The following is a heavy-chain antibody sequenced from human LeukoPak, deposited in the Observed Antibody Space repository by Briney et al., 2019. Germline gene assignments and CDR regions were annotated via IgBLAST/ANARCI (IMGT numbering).Heavy chain of an antibody. D-gene: IGHD3-10*01. Sequence: PGRCLRLSCAASGFTFSSYAMHWVRQAPGKGLEYVSAISSNGGSTYYANSVKGRFTISRDNSKNTLYLRMGSLRAEDMAVYYCARGGITKFDYWGQGTLVTASS. CDR2: ISSNGGST. CDR3: ARGGITKFDY. CDR1: GFTFSSYA. J-gene: IGHJ4*02. V-gene: IGHV3-64*01.